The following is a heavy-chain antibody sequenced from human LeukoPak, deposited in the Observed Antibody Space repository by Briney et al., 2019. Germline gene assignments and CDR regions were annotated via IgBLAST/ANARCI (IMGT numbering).Heavy chain of an antibody. CDR2: ILHSGST. V-gene: IGHV4-34*01. CDR1: DESFSGYQ. J-gene: IGHJ4*02. D-gene: IGHD2-2*01. Sequence: PSETLSLTCLVYDESFSGYQWTWIRQPPGKGLEWIGQILHSGSTNYNPSLKSRVTISVDRSKNQFSLKLSSVTAADTAVYYCARGGIPAAMYYFDYWGQGTLVTVSS. CDR3: ARGGIPAAMYYFDY.